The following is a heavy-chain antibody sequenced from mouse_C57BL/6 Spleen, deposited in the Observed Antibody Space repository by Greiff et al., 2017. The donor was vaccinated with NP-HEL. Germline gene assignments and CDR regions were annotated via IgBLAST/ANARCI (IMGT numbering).Heavy chain of an antibody. CDR1: GFSLTSYG. CDR2: IWGDGST. V-gene: IGHV2-3*01. CDR3: AKRGFYYYGSSGGYWYFDV. D-gene: IGHD1-1*01. J-gene: IGHJ1*03. Sequence: VKLVESGPGLVAPSQSLSITCTVSGFSLTSYGVSWVRQPPGKGLEWLGVIWGDGSTNYHSALISRLSISKDNSKSQVFIKLNSLQTDDTATYYCAKRGFYYYGSSGGYWYFDVWGTGTTVTVSS.